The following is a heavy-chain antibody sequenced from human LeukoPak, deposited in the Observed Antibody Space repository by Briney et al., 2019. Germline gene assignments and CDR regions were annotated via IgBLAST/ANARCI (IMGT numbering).Heavy chain of an antibody. J-gene: IGHJ4*02. V-gene: IGHV4-39*07. D-gene: IGHD6-6*01. CDR2: IYYSGST. Sequence: SETLSLTCTVSGGSISSSSYYWGWIRQPPGKGLEWIGSIYYSGSTYYNPSLESRVTISVDTSKNQFSLKLSSVTAADTAVYYCARVVRGYFDYWGQGTLVTVSS. CDR3: ARVVRGYFDY. CDR1: GGSISSSSYY.